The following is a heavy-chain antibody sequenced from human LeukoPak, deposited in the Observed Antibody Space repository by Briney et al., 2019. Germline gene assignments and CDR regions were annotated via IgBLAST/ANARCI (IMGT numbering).Heavy chain of an antibody. D-gene: IGHD3-22*01. Sequence: GGSLRLACAVSGFTFSDYYMSWIRQAPGKGLEWVSYISFSGSPTQYADSVKGRFTISRDNGKNSLYLQMNSLRDEDTAVYYCARDRAYYYDSSGYYYFDHWGQGTLVTVSS. CDR1: GFTFSDYY. CDR2: ISFSGSPT. V-gene: IGHV3-11*04. J-gene: IGHJ4*02. CDR3: ARDRAYYYDSSGYYYFDH.